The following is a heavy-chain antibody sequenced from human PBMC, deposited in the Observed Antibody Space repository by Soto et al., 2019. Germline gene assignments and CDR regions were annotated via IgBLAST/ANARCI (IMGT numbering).Heavy chain of an antibody. Sequence: GGSLRLSCAASGFTFSNAWMSWVRQAPGKGLEWVGRIKSKTDGGTTDYAAPVKGRFTISRDDSKNTLYLQMNSLKTEDTAVYYCTTVRYDILTGSKYYMDVWGKGTTVTVSS. J-gene: IGHJ6*03. D-gene: IGHD3-9*01. CDR3: TTVRYDILTGSKYYMDV. CDR2: IKSKTDGGTT. V-gene: IGHV3-15*01. CDR1: GFTFSNAW.